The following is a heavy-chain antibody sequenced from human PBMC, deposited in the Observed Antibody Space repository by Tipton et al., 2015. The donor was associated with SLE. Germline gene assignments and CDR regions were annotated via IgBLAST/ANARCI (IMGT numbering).Heavy chain of an antibody. J-gene: IGHJ4*02. CDR1: GGSISSSSYY. Sequence: TLSLTCTVSGGSISSSSYYWSWIRQPPGKGLEWIGEINHSGSTNYNPSLKSRVTISVDTSKNQFSLKLSSVTAADTAVYYCVYGDWLGLDYWGQETLVTVSS. D-gene: IGHD4-17*01. CDR2: INHSGST. V-gene: IGHV4-39*07. CDR3: VYGDWLGLDY.